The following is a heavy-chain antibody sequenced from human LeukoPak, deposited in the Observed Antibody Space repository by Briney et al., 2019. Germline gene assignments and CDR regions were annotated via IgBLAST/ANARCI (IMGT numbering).Heavy chain of an antibody. CDR1: GYSISSGYY. CDR2: IYYSGST. V-gene: IGHV4-38-2*02. D-gene: IGHD6-13*01. CDR3: ARGAAVVY. Sequence: SETLSLTCTVSGYSISSGYYWGWIRQPPGKGLEWIGYIYYSGSTNYNPSLRSRVTISVDTSKNQFSLKLSSVTAAGTAVYYCARGAAVVYWGQGTLVTVSS. J-gene: IGHJ4*02.